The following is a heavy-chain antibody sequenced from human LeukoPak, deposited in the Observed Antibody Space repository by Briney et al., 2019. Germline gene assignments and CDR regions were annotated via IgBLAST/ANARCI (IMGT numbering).Heavy chain of an antibody. CDR2: IIPIFGTA. V-gene: IGHV1-69*05. Sequence: SVKVSCKASGGTFSSYAISWVRQAPGQGLEWMGGIIPIFGTANYAQKFQGRVTITTDESTSTAYMELSSLRSEDTAVYYCARGLQYSSGWYLNWGQGTPVTVSS. J-gene: IGHJ4*02. D-gene: IGHD6-19*01. CDR1: GGTFSSYA. CDR3: ARGLQYSSGWYLN.